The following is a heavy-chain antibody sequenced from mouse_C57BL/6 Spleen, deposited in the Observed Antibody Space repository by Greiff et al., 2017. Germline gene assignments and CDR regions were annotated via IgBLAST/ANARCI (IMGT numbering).Heavy chain of an antibody. J-gene: IGHJ2*01. CDR3: ARDQWGVIYFAY. Sequence: EVHLVESGGGLVKPGGSLKLSCAASGFTFSSYAMSWVRQTPEKRLEWVATISDGGSYTYYPDNVKGRFTISRDNAKNNLYLQMRHLKSEDSAMYYCARDQWGVIYFAYWGQGTPLTVSS. CDR1: GFTFSSYA. D-gene: IGHD1-3*01. V-gene: IGHV5-4*01. CDR2: ISDGGSYT.